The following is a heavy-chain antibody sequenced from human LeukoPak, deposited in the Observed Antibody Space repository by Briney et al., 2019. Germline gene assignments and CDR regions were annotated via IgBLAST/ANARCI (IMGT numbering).Heavy chain of an antibody. CDR3: ARGYGSGSYYKY. CDR1: GSMFSSYN. J-gene: IGHJ4*02. V-gene: IGHV4-34*01. D-gene: IGHD3-10*01. Sequence: LRLSCAASGSMFSSYNFHWVRQPPGKGLEWIGEINKSGNTDYNPSLKGRVTVSLDASKNQFSLKLSSVTAADTAVYYCARGYGSGSYYKYWGQGTLVTVSS. CDR2: INKSGNT.